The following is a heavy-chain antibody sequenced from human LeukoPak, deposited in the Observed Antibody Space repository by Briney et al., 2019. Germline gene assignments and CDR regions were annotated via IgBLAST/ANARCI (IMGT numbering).Heavy chain of an antibody. CDR1: GGSISSSNW. V-gene: IGHV4-4*02. CDR2: IYTSGTT. CDR3: ARGKVVAGTPGQNSWDS. Sequence: PSETLSLTCAVSGGSISSSNWWSWVRQPPGKGLEWIGRIYTSGTTNYNPSLKSRVTMSVDTSKNQFSLRLSSVTAADTAVYYCARGKVVAGTPGQNSWDSWGRGTLVTVSS. J-gene: IGHJ4*02. D-gene: IGHD6-19*01.